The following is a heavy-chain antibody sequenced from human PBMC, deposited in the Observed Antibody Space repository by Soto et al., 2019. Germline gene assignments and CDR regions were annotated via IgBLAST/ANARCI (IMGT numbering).Heavy chain of an antibody. CDR1: GFTFSTYN. J-gene: IGHJ4*02. CDR3: APESHIAVTCISYFDY. D-gene: IGHD6-19*01. V-gene: IGHV3-48*01. Sequence: EVQVVESGGGLVQPGGSLRLSCAASGFTFSTYNMNWVRQAPGKGLEWVSYISSDSNTVYYADSVKGRFTISRDNAKNSLYLQMNSLRAEDTAVDYCAPESHIAVTCISYFDYWGQGTLVTISS. CDR2: ISSDSNTV.